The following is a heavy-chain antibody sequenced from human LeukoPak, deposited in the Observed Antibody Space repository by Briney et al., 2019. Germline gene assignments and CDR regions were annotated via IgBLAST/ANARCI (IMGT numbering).Heavy chain of an antibody. CDR2: ISYDGTNK. V-gene: IGHV3-30-3*01. J-gene: IGHJ5*02. D-gene: IGHD6-19*01. Sequence: GGSLRLSCAASGFIFSTYEMHWVRQAPGKGLEWVAVISYDGTNKYYADSVKGRFTISRDNSKNTLYLQMNSLRAEDTAVYYCARVGGSSGWYNWFDPWGQGTLVTVSS. CDR3: ARVGGSSGWYNWFDP. CDR1: GFIFSTYE.